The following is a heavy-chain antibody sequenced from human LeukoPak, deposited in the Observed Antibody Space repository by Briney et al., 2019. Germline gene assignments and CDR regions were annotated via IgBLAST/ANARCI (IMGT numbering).Heavy chain of an antibody. V-gene: IGHV3-74*01. D-gene: IGHD3-22*01. Sequence: PGGSLRLSCAASGFTFSSYWMHWVRQAPGKGLVWVSRINSDGRMTRYAESVKGRFTISRDNAKNTLYLQMNSLRAEDTAVYYCARVGSTDSPHAFDIWGQGTTVTVSS. CDR2: INSDGRMT. CDR3: ARVGSTDSPHAFDI. J-gene: IGHJ3*02. CDR1: GFTFSSYW.